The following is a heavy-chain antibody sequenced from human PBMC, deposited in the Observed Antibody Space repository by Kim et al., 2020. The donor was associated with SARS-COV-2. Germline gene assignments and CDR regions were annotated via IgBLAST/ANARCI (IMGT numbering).Heavy chain of an antibody. CDR2: IYSSGSS. CDR3: TRDSAIIPFDY. CDR1: GGFISGFY. J-gene: IGHJ4*02. Sequence: SETLSLTCTVSGGFISGFYWSWTRQAAGKGLEWFGRIYSSGSSNYNPSLQNRVSMPVDTTKNHLSLELTSVIAADTGVYFCTRDSAIIPFDYWGPGILVTVSS. V-gene: IGHV4-4*07.